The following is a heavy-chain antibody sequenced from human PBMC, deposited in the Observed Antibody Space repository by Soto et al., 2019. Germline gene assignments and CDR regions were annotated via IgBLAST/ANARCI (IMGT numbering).Heavy chain of an antibody. Sequence: GGSLRLSCEASGFTFRSYGMHWVRQAPGKGLEWVAITSYDGTSKYYADSVKGRFTISRDNSNDTLHLQMDRLRAEDTAVYYCAKDGIALVRGPLGNWFDSWGQGTLVTVSS. J-gene: IGHJ5*01. CDR2: TSYDGTSK. CDR1: GFTFRSYG. D-gene: IGHD3-10*01. V-gene: IGHV3-30*18. CDR3: AKDGIALVRGPLGNWFDS.